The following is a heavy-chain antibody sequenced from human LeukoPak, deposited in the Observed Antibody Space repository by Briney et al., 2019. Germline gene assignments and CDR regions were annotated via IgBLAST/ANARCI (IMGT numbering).Heavy chain of an antibody. CDR2: INHSGST. D-gene: IGHD3-22*01. V-gene: IGHV4-34*01. Sequence: PSETLSLTCAVYGGSFSGYYWSWIRQPPGKGLEWIGEINHSGSTNYNPSLKSRVTISVDTSKNQFSLKLSSVTAADTAVYYCARRRRVITMIVVVNTNFDYWGQGTLVTVSS. CDR3: ARRRRVITMIVVVNTNFDY. J-gene: IGHJ4*02. CDR1: GGSFSGYY.